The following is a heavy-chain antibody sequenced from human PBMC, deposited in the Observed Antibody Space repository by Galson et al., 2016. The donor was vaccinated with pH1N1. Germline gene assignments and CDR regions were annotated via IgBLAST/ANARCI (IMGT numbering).Heavy chain of an antibody. D-gene: IGHD6-19*01. CDR3: AGGGGWLIDY. J-gene: IGHJ4*02. V-gene: IGHV3-74*01. CDR2: IDRDGGET. Sequence: SLRLSCAASEFTSSTYWMQWVRQPPGKGLVWVSHIDRDGGETSYADSVKGRFTISRDNAKNTLYLQMNSLRAEDTAIYYCAGGGGWLIDYWGQGTLVTVSS. CDR1: EFTSSTYW.